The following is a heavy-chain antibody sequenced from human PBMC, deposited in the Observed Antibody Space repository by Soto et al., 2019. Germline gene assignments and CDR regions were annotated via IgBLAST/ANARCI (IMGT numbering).Heavy chain of an antibody. D-gene: IGHD3-10*01. V-gene: IGHV1-46*03. J-gene: IGHJ4*02. CDR1: GYTFTSYY. CDR3: ARDIPNGWVRGAIDY. CDR2: INPSGGST. Sequence: ASVKVSCKASGYTFTSYYMHWVRQAPGQGLEWMGIINPSGGSTSYAQKFQGRVTMTRDTSTSTVYMELSSLRSEDTAVYYCARDIPNGWVRGAIDYWGQGTLVTVSS.